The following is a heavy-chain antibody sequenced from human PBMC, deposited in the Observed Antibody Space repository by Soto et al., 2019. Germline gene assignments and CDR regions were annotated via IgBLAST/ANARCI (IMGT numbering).Heavy chain of an antibody. CDR2: INPSGGRT. Sequence: GASVKVSCKSPGYTFINYYVHWVRQAPGQGLEWMGMINPSGGRTTYPQKFQGRVTMTRDTSTSTVYVELSSLRSDDTAVFYCAREKASTSLLTHYYYAMDVWGQGTTVTVSS. V-gene: IGHV1-46*01. CDR1: GYTFINYY. CDR3: AREKASTSLLTHYYYAMDV. J-gene: IGHJ6*02.